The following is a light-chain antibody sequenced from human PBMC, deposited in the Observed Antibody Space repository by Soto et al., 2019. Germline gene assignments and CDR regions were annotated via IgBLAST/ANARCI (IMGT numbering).Light chain of an antibody. CDR2: DAY. CDR3: QQYGSTPLT. V-gene: IGKV3-20*01. J-gene: IGKJ4*01. CDR1: QSVRSNS. Sequence: EIVLTQSPDTLSLSPGERATLSCRASQSVRSNSLAWYQQKPGQAPRFLIYDAYSRATGIPDRFSGSGSGPDFTLTIRRLAPEEFAVYYCQQYGSTPLTFGGGTKVDIK.